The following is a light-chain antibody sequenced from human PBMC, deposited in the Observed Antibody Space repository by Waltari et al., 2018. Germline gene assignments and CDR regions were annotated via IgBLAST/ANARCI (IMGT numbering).Light chain of an antibody. J-gene: IGKJ4*01. CDR3: QQYYSRPLT. Sequence: DIVMTQSPDSLAVSLGERATLNCRSTQSVLYNSNNFDYLAWYQQKPGQPPKLLFYWASTRESGVPDRFSGSGSGTEFTLTINSLQAEDVAIYYCQQYYSRPLTFGGGTRVEIK. CDR2: WAS. CDR1: QSVLYNSNNFDY. V-gene: IGKV4-1*01.